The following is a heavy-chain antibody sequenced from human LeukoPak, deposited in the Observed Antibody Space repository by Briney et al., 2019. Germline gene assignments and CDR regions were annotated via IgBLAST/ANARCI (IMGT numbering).Heavy chain of an antibody. J-gene: IGHJ6*03. V-gene: IGHV4-34*01. CDR3: ASGRLSNYYYYYMDV. Sequence: PSETLSLTCAVYGGSFSGYYWSWIRQPPGKGLEWIGEINHSGSTNYNPSLKSRVTISVDTSKNQFSLKPSSVTAADTAVYYCASGRLSNYYYYYMDVWGKGTTVTVSS. CDR2: INHSGST. CDR1: GGSFSGYY. D-gene: IGHD2/OR15-2a*01.